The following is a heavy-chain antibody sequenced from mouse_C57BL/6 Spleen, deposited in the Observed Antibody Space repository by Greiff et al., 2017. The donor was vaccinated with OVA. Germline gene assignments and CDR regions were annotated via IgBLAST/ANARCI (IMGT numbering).Heavy chain of an antibody. V-gene: IGHV1-54*01. D-gene: IGHD3-3*01. CDR1: GYAFTNYL. CDR3: AREKGTAFAY. J-gene: IGHJ3*01. Sequence: QVQLQQSGAELVRPGTSVKVSCKAPGYAFTNYLIEWVKQRPGQGLEWIGVINPGSGGTNYNEKFKGKATLTADKSSSTAYMQLSSLTSEDSAVYFCAREKGTAFAYWGQGTLVTVSA. CDR2: INPGSGGT.